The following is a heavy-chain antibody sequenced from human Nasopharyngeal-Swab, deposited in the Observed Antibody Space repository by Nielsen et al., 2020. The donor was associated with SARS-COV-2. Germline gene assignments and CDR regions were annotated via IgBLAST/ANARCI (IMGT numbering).Heavy chain of an antibody. Sequence: WIRQPPGKGPEWIAEIKHSGSTNYNPSLKSRVTLSVDTSMNQVSLEVSSVTAADTAVYYCARGLSGIVPAPILGLGPYYYYYYMDVWGKGTTVTVSS. D-gene: IGHD2-2*01. CDR2: IKHSGST. J-gene: IGHJ6*03. CDR3: ARGLSGIVPAPILGLGPYYYYYYMDV. V-gene: IGHV4-34*01.